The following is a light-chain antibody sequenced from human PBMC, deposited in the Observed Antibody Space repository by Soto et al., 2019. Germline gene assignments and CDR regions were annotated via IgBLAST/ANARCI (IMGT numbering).Light chain of an antibody. J-gene: IGLJ3*02. V-gene: IGLV1-40*01. CDR3: QSYDSSLTWV. Sequence: SVLTQPPSVSGAPGQRVTLSCTGSSSNIGAGYDVHWYQQLPGTAPKLLIFGNNNRPSGVPDRFSGSKSGTSASLAITGLQAEDEADYYCQSYDSSLTWVFGGGTKLTVL. CDR1: SSNIGAGYD. CDR2: GNN.